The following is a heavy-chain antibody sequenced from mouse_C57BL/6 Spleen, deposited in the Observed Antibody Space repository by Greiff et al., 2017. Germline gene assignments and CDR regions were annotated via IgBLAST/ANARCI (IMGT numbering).Heavy chain of an antibody. Sequence: VQLQQSGPELVKPGASVKISCKASGYTFTDYYMNWVKQSHGKSLEWIGELNPNNGGTSYNQKFKGKATLTVDKSSSTAYMELRSLTSEDSAVYYCARGGNPTWFAYWRQGTLVTVSA. D-gene: IGHD2-1*01. J-gene: IGHJ3*01. CDR3: ARGGNPTWFAY. CDR1: GYTFTDYY. V-gene: IGHV1-26*01. CDR2: LNPNNGGT.